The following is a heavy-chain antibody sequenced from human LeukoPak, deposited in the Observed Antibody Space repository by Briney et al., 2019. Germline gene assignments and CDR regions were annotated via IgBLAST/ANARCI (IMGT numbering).Heavy chain of an antibody. J-gene: IGHJ6*03. CDR1: GNTFNNYA. CDR2: TSVYNGNT. V-gene: IGHV1-18*01. CDR3: ASDNSQQLGYLYYYYYMDV. Sequence: ASVKVSCKASGNTFNNYAISWVRQAPGQGREWMGWTSVYNGNTKYAQKVQGRVTITTDESTSTAYMELSSLRSEDTAVYYRASDNSQQLGYLYYYYYMDVWGKGTTVTVSS. D-gene: IGHD6-13*01.